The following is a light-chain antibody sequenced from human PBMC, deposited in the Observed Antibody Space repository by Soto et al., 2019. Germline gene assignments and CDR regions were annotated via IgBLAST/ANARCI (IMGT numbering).Light chain of an antibody. V-gene: IGLV1-47*03. J-gene: IGLJ1*01. Sequence: QSVLTQPPSASGTPGQRVSISCSGTSSNIGSNFVYWYQQVPGTAPKVVIYRNNQRPSGVPDRFSGSKSGTSASLAISGLWSEDEADYYCAAWDDRLSGKLFGTGTKLTVL. CDR1: SSNIGSNF. CDR3: AAWDDRLSGKL. CDR2: RNN.